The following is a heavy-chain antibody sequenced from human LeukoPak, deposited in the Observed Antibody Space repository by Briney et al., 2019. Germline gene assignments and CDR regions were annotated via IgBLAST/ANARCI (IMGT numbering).Heavy chain of an antibody. Sequence: GGSLRLSCAASGFTFSSFSMNWVRQAPGKGLEWVSSISSSSSYIYYADSVKGRFTISRDNAKNSLYLQMNSLRAEDTAVYYCARVPGAAMEYYFDYWGQRTLVTVSS. V-gene: IGHV3-21*01. J-gene: IGHJ4*02. CDR3: ARVPGAAMEYYFDY. CDR1: GFTFSSFS. CDR2: ISSSSSYI. D-gene: IGHD5-18*01.